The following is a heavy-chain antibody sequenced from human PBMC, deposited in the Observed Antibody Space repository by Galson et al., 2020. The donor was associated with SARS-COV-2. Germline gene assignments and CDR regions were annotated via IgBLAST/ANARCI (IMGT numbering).Heavy chain of an antibody. Sequence: SETLSLTCTVSGYSISSGYYWGWIRQPPGKGLEWIGSIYHSGSTYYNPSLKSRVTISVDTSKNQFSLKLSSVTAADTAGYYCARFLPAATPFDYWGQGTLVTVSS. CDR3: ARFLPAATPFDY. CDR2: IYHSGST. J-gene: IGHJ4*02. V-gene: IGHV4-38-2*02. D-gene: IGHD2-2*01. CDR1: GYSISSGYY.